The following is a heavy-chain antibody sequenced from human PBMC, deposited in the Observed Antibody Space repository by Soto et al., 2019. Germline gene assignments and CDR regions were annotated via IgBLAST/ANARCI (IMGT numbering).Heavy chain of an antibody. CDR3: ARDIRIFLAYSSSSGWFDP. Sequence: QVQLVQSGAEVKKPGSSVKVSCKASGGTFSSYTISWVRQAPGQGLEWMGRIIPILGIANYAQKFQGRVTITADKSTSTAYMELSSLRSEDTTVYYCARDIRIFLAYSSSSGWFDPWGQGTLVTVSS. D-gene: IGHD6-6*01. CDR1: GGTFSSYT. V-gene: IGHV1-69*08. CDR2: IIPILGIA. J-gene: IGHJ5*02.